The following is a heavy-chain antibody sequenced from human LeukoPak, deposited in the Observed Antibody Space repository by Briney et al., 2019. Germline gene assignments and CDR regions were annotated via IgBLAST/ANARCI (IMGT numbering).Heavy chain of an antibody. Sequence: GASVKVSCKASGYTFTSYGISWVRQAPGQGLEWMGWVSAYNGNTNYAQKLQGRVTMTTDTSTSTAYMELRSLRSDDTAVYYCARDHPRAAAGTKDYWGQGTLVTVSS. CDR2: VSAYNGNT. CDR3: ARDHPRAAAGTKDY. CDR1: GYTFTSYG. J-gene: IGHJ4*02. D-gene: IGHD6-13*01. V-gene: IGHV1-18*01.